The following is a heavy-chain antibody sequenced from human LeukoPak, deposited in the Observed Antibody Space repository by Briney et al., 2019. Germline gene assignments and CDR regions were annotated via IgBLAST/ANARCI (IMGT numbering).Heavy chain of an antibody. CDR2: ISYDGSNK. V-gene: IGHV3-30-3*01. CDR3: ARARSDGYNFISFVY. D-gene: IGHD5-24*01. J-gene: IGHJ4*02. Sequence: PGGSLRLSCAASGFTFSSFAMHWVRQAPGKGLEWVAVISYDGSNKYYADSVKGRFTISRDNSKNTLYLQMNSLRAEDTAVYYCARARSDGYNFISFVYWDQRTLVTVSS. CDR1: GFTFSSFA.